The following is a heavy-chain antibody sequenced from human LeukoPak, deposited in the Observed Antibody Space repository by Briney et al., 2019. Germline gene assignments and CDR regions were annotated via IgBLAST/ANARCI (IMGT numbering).Heavy chain of an antibody. V-gene: IGHV3-33*06. CDR2: IWDDGSSK. CDR3: AKPTRGSGSFLIDF. D-gene: IGHD1-26*01. J-gene: IGHJ4*02. Sequence: GRSLRLSCAASGFTFSSYGMHWARQAPGKGLEWVAVIWDDGSSKYYGDSVKGRFTIPRDNSKNTLYLQMNSLRAEDTAVYYCAKPTRGSGSFLIDFWGQGTLVTVSS. CDR1: GFTFSSYG.